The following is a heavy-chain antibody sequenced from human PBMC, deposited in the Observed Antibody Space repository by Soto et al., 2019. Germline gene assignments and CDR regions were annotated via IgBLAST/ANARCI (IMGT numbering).Heavy chain of an antibody. Sequence: ASVKVSCKASGYTFTSYGISWVRQAPGQGLEWMGIINPSGGSTSYAQKFQGRVTMTRDTSTSTVYMELSSLRSEDTAVYYCARVYPSDTRYGYVGNNWFDPWGQGTLVTVSS. D-gene: IGHD5-18*01. CDR3: ARVYPSDTRYGYVGNNWFDP. V-gene: IGHV1-46*03. CDR1: GYTFTSYG. J-gene: IGHJ5*02. CDR2: INPSGGST.